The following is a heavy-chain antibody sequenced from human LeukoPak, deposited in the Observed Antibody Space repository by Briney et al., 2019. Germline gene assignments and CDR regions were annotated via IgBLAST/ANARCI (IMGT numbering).Heavy chain of an antibody. V-gene: IGHV1-2*02. D-gene: IGHD5-12*01. CDR2: INPNSGGT. J-gene: IGHJ4*02. Sequence: ASVKVSCKASGYTFTGYYMHWVRQAPGQGLEWIGWINPNSGGTNYAQKFQGRVTMTRDTSISTAYMELSRLRSDDTAVYYCARGYGGYEFLFDYWGQGTLVTVSS. CDR3: ARGYGGYEFLFDY. CDR1: GYTFTGYY.